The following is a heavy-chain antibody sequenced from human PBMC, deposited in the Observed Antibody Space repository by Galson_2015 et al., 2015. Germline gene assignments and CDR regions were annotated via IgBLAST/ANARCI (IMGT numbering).Heavy chain of an antibody. CDR2: TYYRSKWYN. CDR3: ARVGVCSGGSCYFSGAFDI. CDR1: GDSVSSNSAA. V-gene: IGHV6-1*01. J-gene: IGHJ3*02. D-gene: IGHD2-15*01. Sequence: CAISGDSVSSNSAAWNWIRQSPSRGLEWLGRTYYRSKWYNDYAVSVKSRITINPDTSKNQFSLQLNSVTPEDTAVYYCARVGVCSGGSCYFSGAFDIWGQGTMVTVSS.